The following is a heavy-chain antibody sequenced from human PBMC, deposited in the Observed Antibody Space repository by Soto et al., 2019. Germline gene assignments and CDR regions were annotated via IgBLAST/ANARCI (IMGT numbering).Heavy chain of an antibody. CDR1: GGTFSSYA. V-gene: IGHV1-69*13. Sequence: GASVKVSCKASGGTFSSYAISWVRQAPGQGLEWMGGIIPIFGTANYAQKFQGRVTITADESTSTAYMELSGLRSEDTAVYYCARAPRDILTGLNYWGQGTLVTVSS. CDR3: ARAPRDILTGLNY. CDR2: IIPIFGTA. D-gene: IGHD3-9*01. J-gene: IGHJ4*02.